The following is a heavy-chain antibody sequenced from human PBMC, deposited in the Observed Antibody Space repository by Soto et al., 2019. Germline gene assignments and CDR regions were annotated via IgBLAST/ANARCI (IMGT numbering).Heavy chain of an antibody. CDR2: ISAYNGNT. CDR3: ARVPTYYDILTGYYTRGYYYYYMDV. J-gene: IGHJ6*03. CDR1: GYTFTSYG. Sequence: GASVKVSCKASGYTFTSYGISWVRQAPGQGLEWMGWISAYNGNTNYAQKLQGRVTMTTDTSTSTAYMELRSLRSDDTAVYYCARVPTYYDILTGYYTRGYYYYYMDVWGKGTTVTVSS. V-gene: IGHV1-18*01. D-gene: IGHD3-9*01.